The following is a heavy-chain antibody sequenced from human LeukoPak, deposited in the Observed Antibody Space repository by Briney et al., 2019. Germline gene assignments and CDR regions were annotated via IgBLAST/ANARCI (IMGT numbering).Heavy chain of an antibody. V-gene: IGHV3-48*03. D-gene: IGHD3-22*01. CDR2: ISSSGSTI. CDR3: ARVGRGYYRVDY. J-gene: IGHJ4*02. CDR1: GFTFSSYE. Sequence: GGSLRLSCAASGFTFSSYEMNWVRQAPGKGREGGAYISSSGSTIYYADSVKGRFTISRDNAKNSLYLQMNSLRAEDTAVYYCARVGRGYYRVDYWGLGTLVTVSS.